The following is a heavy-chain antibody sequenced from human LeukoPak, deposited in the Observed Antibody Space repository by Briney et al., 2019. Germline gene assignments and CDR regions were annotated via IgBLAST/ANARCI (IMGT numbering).Heavy chain of an antibody. Sequence: SETLSLTCTVSGGSISSSSYYWGWIRQPPGKGLEWIGSIYYSGSTYYNPSLKSRVTISVDTSKNQFSLKLSSVTAADAAVYYCALSQYYYDSSGYYPYYYYGMDVWGQGTTVTVSS. D-gene: IGHD3-22*01. CDR1: GGSISSSSYY. CDR2: IYYSGST. J-gene: IGHJ6*02. V-gene: IGHV4-39*01. CDR3: ALSQYYYDSSGYYPYYYYGMDV.